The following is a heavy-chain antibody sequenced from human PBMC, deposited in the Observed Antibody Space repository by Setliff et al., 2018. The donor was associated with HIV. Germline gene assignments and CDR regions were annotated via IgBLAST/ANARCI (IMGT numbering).Heavy chain of an antibody. V-gene: IGHV4-30-4*08. CDR3: ARETNASGSLTAYWYFDL. J-gene: IGHJ2*01. CDR2: IYNSGST. Sequence: KTSETLSLTCTVSGGSISSGDYYWTWIRQPPGKGLEWIGYIYNSGSTYYEPSLGGRVTISIDKNQFSLKLNSVTAADTAVYYCARETNASGSLTAYWYFDLWGRGTLVTVSS. D-gene: IGHD3-10*01. CDR1: GGSISSGDYY.